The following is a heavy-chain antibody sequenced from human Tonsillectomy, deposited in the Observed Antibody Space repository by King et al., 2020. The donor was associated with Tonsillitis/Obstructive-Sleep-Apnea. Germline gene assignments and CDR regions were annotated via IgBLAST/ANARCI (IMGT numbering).Heavy chain of an antibody. Sequence: VQLVESGGGLVQPGGSLRLSCAASGFTFSSYEMNWVRQAPGKGLEWVSYISSSGNTIYNADSVKGRFTISRDNAKNSLYLQMNSLRAEDTAVYYCARERTGIAVAGSYPDYWGQGTLVTVSS. CDR3: ARERTGIAVAGSYPDY. CDR1: GFTFSSYE. CDR2: ISSSGNTI. J-gene: IGHJ4*02. V-gene: IGHV3-48*03. D-gene: IGHD6-19*01.